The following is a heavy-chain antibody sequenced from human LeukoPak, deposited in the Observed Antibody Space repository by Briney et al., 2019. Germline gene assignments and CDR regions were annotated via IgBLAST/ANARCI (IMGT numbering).Heavy chain of an antibody. V-gene: IGHV1-18*01. CDR1: GYTFITHG. J-gene: IGHJ5*02. CDR2: ISAYNGNT. CDR3: ARTPGGSRTNWFDP. D-gene: IGHD3-16*01. Sequence: ASVKVSCKASGYTFITHGLTWVRQAPGQGLEWMGWISAYNGNTIYAQTLQDRLTMTTDTSTSTAYMELRSLRSDDTAVYYCARTPGGSRTNWFDPWGQGTLVTVSS.